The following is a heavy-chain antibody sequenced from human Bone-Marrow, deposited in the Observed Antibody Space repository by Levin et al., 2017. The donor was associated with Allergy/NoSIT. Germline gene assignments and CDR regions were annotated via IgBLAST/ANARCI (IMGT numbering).Heavy chain of an antibody. D-gene: IGHD6-19*01. CDR1: FFPFLPSS. V-gene: IGHV3-23*01. Sequence: GGSLLLSFSSSFFPFLPSSLLFFLPSPFPFLSFVSSISKTGINTHYADSVKGRFIISRDNSKNTLYLQMNSLRAEDTAIYFCAKDALITMAGGFYQYHGMDVWGQGTTVTVSS. J-gene: IGHJ6*02. CDR2: ISKTGINT. CDR3: AKDALITMAGGFYQYHGMDV.